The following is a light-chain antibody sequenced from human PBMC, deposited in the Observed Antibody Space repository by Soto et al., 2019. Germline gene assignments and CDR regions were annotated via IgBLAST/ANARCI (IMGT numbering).Light chain of an antibody. CDR2: DNS. CDR3: QSYDSRLSAYV. V-gene: IGLV1-40*01. J-gene: IGLJ1*01. CDR1: SSNIGAGFD. Sequence: QSVLTQPPSVSGAPGQRVTISCSGSSSNIGAGFDVHWYRQLPGTAPKLLIYDNSNRPSGVPDRFSGSKSGTSASLAITGLQAEDEAEYYCQSYDSRLSAYVFGSGTMLTVL.